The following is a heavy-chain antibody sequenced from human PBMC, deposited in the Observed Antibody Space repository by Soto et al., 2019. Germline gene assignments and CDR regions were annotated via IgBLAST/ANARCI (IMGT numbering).Heavy chain of an antibody. CDR2: IKQDGSEK. J-gene: IGHJ4*02. V-gene: IGHV3-7*03. CDR1: GFTFTTYW. Sequence: PWGSLRLSCAASGFTFTTYWMSWVGQAPGKGLEWVANIKQDGSEKYYVDSVRGRFTISRDNAWNSVSPQMNSLGVEDTAVYFCAREWSPPLAVFDYWGQGVLVTVSS. CDR3: AREWSPPLAVFDY. D-gene: IGHD1-26*01.